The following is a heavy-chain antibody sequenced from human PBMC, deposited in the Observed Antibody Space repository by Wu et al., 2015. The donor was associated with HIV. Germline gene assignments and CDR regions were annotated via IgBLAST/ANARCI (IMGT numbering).Heavy chain of an antibody. CDR2: VDPENGQT. D-gene: IGHD1-1*01. CDR1: GFKFIDYY. Sequence: MQLVQSGADVKRPGTTVKVSCRISGFKFIDYYISWVQQAPGKGLEWMGFVDPENGQTMYAAKFQDRVTITADASTDTAYMELRHLTSEDTAMYYCATSLEVSGFDYWGQGTLVTVSS. J-gene: IGHJ4*02. CDR3: ATSLEVSGFDY. V-gene: IGHV1-69-2*01.